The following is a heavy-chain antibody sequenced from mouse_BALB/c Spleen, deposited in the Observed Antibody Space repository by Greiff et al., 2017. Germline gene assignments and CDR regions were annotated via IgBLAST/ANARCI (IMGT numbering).Heavy chain of an antibody. V-gene: IGHV1-80*01. J-gene: IGHJ2*01. CDR1: GYAFSSYW. Sequence: QVQLKQSGAELVRPGSSVKISCKASGYAFSSYWMNWVKQRPGQGLEWIGQIYPGDGDTNYNGKFKGKATLTADKSSSTAYMQLSSLTSEDSAVYFCASSKSNPFDYWGQGTTLTVSS. CDR3: ASSKSNPFDY. D-gene: IGHD2-5*01. CDR2: IYPGDGDT.